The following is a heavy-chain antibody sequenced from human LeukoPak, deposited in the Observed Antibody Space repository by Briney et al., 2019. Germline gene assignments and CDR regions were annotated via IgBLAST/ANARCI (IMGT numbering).Heavy chain of an antibody. CDR3: AKGTIVGAAPYYYMDV. CDR1: GFTFSSYA. V-gene: IGHV3-23*01. J-gene: IGHJ6*03. CDR2: ISGSGGST. D-gene: IGHD1-26*01. Sequence: GGSLRLSCAASGFTFSSYAMSWVRQAPGKGLEWVSAISGSGGSTYYADSVKGRFTISRDNSKNTLYLQMNSLRAEDTAVYYCAKGTIVGAAPYYYMDVWGKGTTVTVSS.